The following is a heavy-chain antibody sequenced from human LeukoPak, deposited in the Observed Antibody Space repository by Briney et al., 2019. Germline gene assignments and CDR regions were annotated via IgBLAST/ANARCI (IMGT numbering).Heavy chain of an antibody. Sequence: ASVKVSCKASGDTFTGYYMHWVRQAPGQGLEWMGRINPNSGDTNYAQNLQGRVTMTRDTSISTAYKQLSRLTADNSAIYYCTRGETGSYYAYSGEGTLVTVSS. V-gene: IGHV1-2*06. D-gene: IGHD1-26*01. CDR2: INPNSGDT. CDR3: TRGETGSYYAY. J-gene: IGHJ4*02. CDR1: GDTFTGYY.